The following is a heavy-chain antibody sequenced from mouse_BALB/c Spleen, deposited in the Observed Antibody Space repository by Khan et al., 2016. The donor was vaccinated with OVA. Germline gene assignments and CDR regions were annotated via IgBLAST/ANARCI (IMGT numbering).Heavy chain of an antibody. V-gene: IGHV5-6*01. J-gene: IGHJ3*01. D-gene: IGHD4-1*01. CDR1: GFTFSSYS. CDR2: ISSGGDYT. CDR3: AEHLTGSFAY. Sequence: EVELVESGGDLVKPGGSLKLSCAASGFTFSSYSMSWVRQTPDKRLEWVASISSGGDYTYYPDSVKGRFTISRDNAKNTLYLPLSDLKSEDTARDYCAEHLTGSFAYWGQGTMVTVSA.